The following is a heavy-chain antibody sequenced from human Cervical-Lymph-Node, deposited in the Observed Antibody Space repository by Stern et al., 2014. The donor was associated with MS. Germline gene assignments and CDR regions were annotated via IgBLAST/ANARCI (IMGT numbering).Heavy chain of an antibody. D-gene: IGHD6-13*01. CDR2: IYHSGST. CDR1: GYSISSGYY. V-gene: IGHV4-38-2*02. J-gene: IGHJ5*02. CDR3: AREEQQLVHGNWFDP. Sequence: QVQLQESGPGLVKPSETLSLTCTVSGYSISSGYYWGWIRQPPGKGLEWIGSIYHSGSTYYNPSLKSSVTISVDTSKNTFSLQLSSVTAADTAVYYCAREEQQLVHGNWFDPWGQGTLVTVSS.